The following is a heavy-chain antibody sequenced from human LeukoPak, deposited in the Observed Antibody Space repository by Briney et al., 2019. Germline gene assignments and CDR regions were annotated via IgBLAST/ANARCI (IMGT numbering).Heavy chain of an antibody. D-gene: IGHD6-13*01. CDR1: GGSISSNNW. CDR2: IYHSGST. V-gene: IGHV4-4*02. CDR3: AREVAAAGAYYFDY. J-gene: IGHJ4*02. Sequence: PSGTLSLTCAVSGGSISSNNWWSWVRQPPGKGLEWIGEIYHSGSTNYNPSLKSRVTISVDKSKNQFSLRLSSVTAADTAVYYCAREVAAAGAYYFDYWGQGTLVTVSS.